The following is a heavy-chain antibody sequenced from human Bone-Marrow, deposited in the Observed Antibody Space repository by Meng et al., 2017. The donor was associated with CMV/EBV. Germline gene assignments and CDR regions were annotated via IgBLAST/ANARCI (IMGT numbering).Heavy chain of an antibody. CDR3: ARQAYCSSTSCYTPHWFDP. J-gene: IGHJ5*02. CDR1: GGSVSSGSYY. D-gene: IGHD2-2*02. Sequence: SETLSLTCTVSGGSVSSGSYYWSWIRQPPGKGLEWIGYIYYSGSTNYNPSLKSRVTISVDTSKNQFSLKLSSVTAADTAVYYCARQAYCSSTSCYTPHWFDPWGQGTLVTVSS. V-gene: IGHV4-61*01. CDR2: IYYSGST.